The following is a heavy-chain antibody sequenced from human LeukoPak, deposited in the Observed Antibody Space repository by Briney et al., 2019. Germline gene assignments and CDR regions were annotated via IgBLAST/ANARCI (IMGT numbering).Heavy chain of an antibody. CDR3: ARAGSYGPYYFDY. CDR1: GGSISSGGYS. V-gene: IGHV4-30-2*01. Sequence: PSETLSLTCAVSGGSISSGGYSWSWIWQPPGKGLEWIGYIYHSGSTYYNPSLKSRVTISVDRSKNQFSLKLSSVTAADTAVYYCARAGSYGPYYFDYWGQGTLVTVSS. CDR2: IYHSGST. D-gene: IGHD5-18*01. J-gene: IGHJ4*02.